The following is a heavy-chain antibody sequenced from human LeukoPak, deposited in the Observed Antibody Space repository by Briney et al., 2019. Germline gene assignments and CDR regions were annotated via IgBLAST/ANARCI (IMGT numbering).Heavy chain of an antibody. Sequence: SETLSLTCTVSGGSISNYDWSWIRQPPGKGLEWIGYISYSGSTNYNPSLKSRVTISVDTSKNQFSLKLSSVTAADTAVHYCARYGGNGDYFDYWGQGTLVTVSS. J-gene: IGHJ4*02. CDR1: GGSISNYD. V-gene: IGHV4-59*01. CDR2: ISYSGST. CDR3: ARYGGNGDYFDY. D-gene: IGHD4-23*01.